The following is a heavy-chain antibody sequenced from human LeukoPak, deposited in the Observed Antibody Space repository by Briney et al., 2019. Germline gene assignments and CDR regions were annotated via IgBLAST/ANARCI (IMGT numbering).Heavy chain of an antibody. CDR2: ISSDGSNT. Sequence: GGSLRLSCAVSGFTFSPYWMDWVRQAPGKGLVWVSRISSDGSNTAYADSVRGRFTISRDNAKNTLYLQMSSLRAEDTAVYYCAKRGDGGAWYDYWGQGTLVIVSS. CDR3: AKRGDGGAWYDY. V-gene: IGHV3-74*01. D-gene: IGHD6-19*01. J-gene: IGHJ4*02. CDR1: GFTFSPYW.